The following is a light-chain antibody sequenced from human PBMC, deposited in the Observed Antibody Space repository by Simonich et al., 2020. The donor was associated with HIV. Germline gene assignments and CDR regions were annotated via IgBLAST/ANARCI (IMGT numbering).Light chain of an antibody. CDR2: GAS. Sequence: EIVMTQSPVTLSVSPGERATLSCRASQSVRSNLAWYQKKPAQAPRLLIYGASIRATGIPARFSGSWSGTEFTLTINSMQSEDFAVYYCQQYDKWPPVLAFGGGTKVEIK. CDR3: QQYDKWPPVLA. CDR1: QSVRSN. J-gene: IGKJ4*01. V-gene: IGKV3-15*01.